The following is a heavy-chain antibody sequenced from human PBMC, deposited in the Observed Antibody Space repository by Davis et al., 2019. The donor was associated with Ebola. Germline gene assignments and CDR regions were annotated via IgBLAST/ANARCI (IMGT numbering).Heavy chain of an antibody. Sequence: AASVKVSCKASGYTFTGYDINWVRQATGQGLEWMGWMNPNSGNTGYAQKFQGRLTMTRENSMSTAYMELSSLRSEDTAVYFCARGGVAYSDLDYWGQGTLVAVSS. D-gene: IGHD2-21*01. CDR2: MNPNSGNT. J-gene: IGHJ4*02. CDR3: ARGGVAYSDLDY. V-gene: IGHV1-8*01. CDR1: GYTFTGYD.